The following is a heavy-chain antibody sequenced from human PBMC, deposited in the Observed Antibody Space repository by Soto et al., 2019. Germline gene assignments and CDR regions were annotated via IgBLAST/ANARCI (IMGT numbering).Heavy chain of an antibody. D-gene: IGHD2-15*01. Sequence: ASVKVSCKASGYTFTGYYMHWVRQAPGQGLEWMGWINPNSGGTNYEQKFQGRVTMTRDTSISTAYLELSRLRSDDTAVYYCAREGIAPVVTRVYYYGMDVWGQGTTVTVSS. J-gene: IGHJ6*02. V-gene: IGHV1-2*02. CDR3: AREGIAPVVTRVYYYGMDV. CDR2: INPNSGGT. CDR1: GYTFTGYY.